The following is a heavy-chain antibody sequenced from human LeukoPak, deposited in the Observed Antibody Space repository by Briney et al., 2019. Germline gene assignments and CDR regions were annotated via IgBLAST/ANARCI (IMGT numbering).Heavy chain of an antibody. CDR1: GFTFSSYS. V-gene: IGHV3-21*01. CDR2: ISSSSSYI. D-gene: IGHD2-8*01. CDR3: ARGYCTNGVCYLPWFDP. Sequence: GGSLRLSCAASGFTFSSYSMNWVRQAPGEGLEWVSSISSSSSYIYYADSVKGRFTISRDNAKNSLYLQTNSLRAEDTAVYYCARGYCTNGVCYLPWFDPWGQGTLVTVSS. J-gene: IGHJ5*02.